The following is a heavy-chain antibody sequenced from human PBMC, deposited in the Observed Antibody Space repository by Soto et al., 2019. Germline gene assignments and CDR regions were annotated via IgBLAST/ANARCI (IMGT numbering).Heavy chain of an antibody. CDR1: GFTFSSYG. D-gene: IGHD5-12*01. Sequence: GGSLRLSCVGSGFTFSSYGMGWVRQTPGKGLEWVATIKADGTEKYYVDSVKGRFTFSRDNAKTSVYLEMNSLRAEDTAVYYCVTAVRGYNANGDLWGQGXTVTVYS. CDR3: VTAVRGYNANGDL. CDR2: IKADGTEK. V-gene: IGHV3-7*03. J-gene: IGHJ6*02.